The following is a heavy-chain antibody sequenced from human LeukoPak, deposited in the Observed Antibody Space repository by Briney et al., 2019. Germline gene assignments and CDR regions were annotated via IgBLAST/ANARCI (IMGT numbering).Heavy chain of an antibody. CDR3: ARDGPGLPIDY. CDR2: INHSGST. CDR1: GGSISSYY. D-gene: IGHD3-9*01. Sequence: SETLSLTCTVSGGSISSYYWSWIRQPPGKGLEWIGEINHSGSTNYNPSLKSRVTISVDTSKNQFSLKLSSVTAADTAVYYCARDGPGLPIDYWGQGTLVTVSS. V-gene: IGHV4-34*01. J-gene: IGHJ4*02.